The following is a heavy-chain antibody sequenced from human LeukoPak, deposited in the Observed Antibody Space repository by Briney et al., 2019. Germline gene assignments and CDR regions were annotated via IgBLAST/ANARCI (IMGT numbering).Heavy chain of an antibody. Sequence: TGGSLRLSCAGSGFTFSNFWVHWVRQAPGKGLVWVSRVNEDGSRTDYADSVQGRFSISRDNAKNRLYLQMNSLTVEDTAVYYCARSMSGRYDFWGQGTLVTVSS. CDR2: VNEDGSRT. V-gene: IGHV3-74*01. CDR3: ARSMSGRYDF. J-gene: IGHJ4*02. D-gene: IGHD1-26*01. CDR1: GFTFSNFW.